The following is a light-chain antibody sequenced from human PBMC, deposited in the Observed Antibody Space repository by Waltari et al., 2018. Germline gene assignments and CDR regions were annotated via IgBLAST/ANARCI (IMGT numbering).Light chain of an antibody. Sequence: DSLMTQSPESLAVSLGERATIRCKTSESVLYSSNNKNHFAWYQQKPGQPPRLLLYWASTRESGVPDRFIGSGSETDFTLTVTSLQAEDVAVYYCQQYYNTPLTFGGGTKVEVK. CDR3: QQYYNTPLT. V-gene: IGKV4-1*01. CDR2: WAS. CDR1: ESVLYSSNNKNH. J-gene: IGKJ4*01.